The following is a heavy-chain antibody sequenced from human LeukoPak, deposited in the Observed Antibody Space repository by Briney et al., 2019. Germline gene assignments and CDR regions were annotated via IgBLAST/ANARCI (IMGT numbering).Heavy chain of an antibody. Sequence: GGSLRLSCAASGFTFSNYWMHWVRQVPGKGLVWVSRIKRDGSMTDYADSVKGRFTISRDNDKNTLYLRMDSLRTEDTAVYYCARVSSGEQWLAFDYWGQGTLVTVSS. CDR3: ARVSSGEQWLAFDY. V-gene: IGHV3-74*01. CDR1: GFTFSNYW. J-gene: IGHJ4*02. D-gene: IGHD6-19*01. CDR2: IKRDGSMT.